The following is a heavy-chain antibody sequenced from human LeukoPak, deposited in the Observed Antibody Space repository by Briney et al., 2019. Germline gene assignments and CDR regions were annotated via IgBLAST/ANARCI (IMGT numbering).Heavy chain of an antibody. J-gene: IGHJ5*02. D-gene: IGHD4-17*01. CDR2: INAGNGNT. CDR1: GYTFTSYA. CDR3: ARDGDYGANWFDP. V-gene: IGHV1-3*01. Sequence: ASVKVSCKASGYTFTSYAMHWVRQAPGQRLEWMGWINAGNGNTKYSQKFQGGVTITRDTSAGTAYMELSSLRSEDTAVYYCARDGDYGANWFDPWGQGTLVTVSS.